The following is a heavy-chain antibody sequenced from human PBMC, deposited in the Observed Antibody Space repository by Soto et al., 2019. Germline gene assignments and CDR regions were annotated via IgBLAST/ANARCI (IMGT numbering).Heavy chain of an antibody. CDR3: ARGGGGATMIVVVIPPFDI. D-gene: IGHD3-22*01. CDR1: GGSISSGGYY. CDR2: IYYSGST. V-gene: IGHV4-31*03. J-gene: IGHJ3*02. Sequence: ASETLSLTCTVSGGSISSGGYYWNWIRQHPGKGLEWIGYIYYSGSTYYNPSLKSRVTISVDTSKNQFSLKVSSVTAADTAVYYCARGGGGATMIVVVIPPFDIWGQGTMVTVSS.